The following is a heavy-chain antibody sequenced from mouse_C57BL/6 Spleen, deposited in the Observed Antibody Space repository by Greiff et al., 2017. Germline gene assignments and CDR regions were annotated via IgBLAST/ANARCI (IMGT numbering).Heavy chain of an antibody. CDR3: ACWGYDEEAWFAY. J-gene: IGHJ3*01. V-gene: IGHV1-64*01. CDR1: GYTFTTYR. CDR2: IHPNSGST. Sequence: QVQLQQPGAELVKPGASVKLSCKASGYTFTTYRMNWVKQRPGQGLEWIGMIHPNSGSTNSNEQFKIKATLTVDQSSSTAYMQLSSLTSEDAAVYYCACWGYDEEAWFAYWGQGTLVTVSA. D-gene: IGHD2-2*01.